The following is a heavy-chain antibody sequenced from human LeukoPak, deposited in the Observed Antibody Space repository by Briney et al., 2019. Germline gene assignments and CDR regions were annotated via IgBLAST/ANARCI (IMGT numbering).Heavy chain of an antibody. CDR3: ARDAYGSGKGYFDY. Sequence: ASVKVSCKASGYTFTGYYMHWVRQAPGQGLEWMGWINPNSGGTNYAQKFQGWVTMTRDTSISTAYMELSRLRSDDTAVYYCARDAYGSGKGYFDYWGQGTLVTVSS. CDR2: INPNSGGT. J-gene: IGHJ4*02. D-gene: IGHD3-10*01. CDR1: GYTFTGYY. V-gene: IGHV1-2*04.